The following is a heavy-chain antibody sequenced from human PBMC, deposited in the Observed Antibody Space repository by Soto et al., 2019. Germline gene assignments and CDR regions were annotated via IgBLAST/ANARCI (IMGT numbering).Heavy chain of an antibody. CDR2: IRSKANSYAT. CDR3: LIAAAARMDV. J-gene: IGHJ6*02. CDR1: GFTFSGSA. V-gene: IGHV3-73*01. D-gene: IGHD6-13*01. Sequence: GGSLRLSCAASGFTFSGSAMHWVRQASGKGLEWVGRIRSKANSYATAYAASVKGRFTISRDDSKNTAYLQMNSLKTEDTAVYYCLIAAAARMDVWGQGTTVTVSS.